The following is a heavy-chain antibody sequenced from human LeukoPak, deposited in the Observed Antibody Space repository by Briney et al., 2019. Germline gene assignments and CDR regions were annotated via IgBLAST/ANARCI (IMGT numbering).Heavy chain of an antibody. J-gene: IGHJ4*02. D-gene: IGHD3-16*01. CDR3: ARDKPRGSYDGSIFDS. V-gene: IGHV3-7*01. CDR1: GFTFGSYW. CDR2: ISYDGGEI. Sequence: GGSLRLSCEVSGFTFGSYWMSWVRQAPGKGLEWVAIISYDGGEIYYVDSVKGRFTLSRDNAKSSVYRQMNSLRAEDAAVYYCARDKPRGSYDGSIFDSWGQGTLVTVSS.